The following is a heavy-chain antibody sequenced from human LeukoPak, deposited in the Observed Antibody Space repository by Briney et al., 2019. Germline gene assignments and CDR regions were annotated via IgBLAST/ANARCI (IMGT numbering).Heavy chain of an antibody. CDR2: MWYDGSRE. V-gene: IGHV3-33*01. J-gene: IGHJ4*02. CDR1: GFILSTHG. Sequence: GGSLRLSCAASGFILSTHGMHWVRQAPGKGLEWVAGMWYDGSREDYADSVKGRFTISRDMSKNTLNLQMNSLRVEDAAMFYCARDLSFGSLDFRGQGTLVTVSS. D-gene: IGHD1-26*01. CDR3: ARDLSFGSLDF.